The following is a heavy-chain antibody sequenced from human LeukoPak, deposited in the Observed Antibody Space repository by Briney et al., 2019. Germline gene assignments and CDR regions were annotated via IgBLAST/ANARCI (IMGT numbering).Heavy chain of an antibody. CDR1: GGTMSGHY. D-gene: IGHD5-18*01. Sequence: PSETLSLTCTVSGGTMSGHYGSWIRQPPGKGLEWIGYIYYSGSTNYNPSLRSRVAISVDTSKNQFSLELSSVAAADTAVYYCARLHADTTLTPYYYYIYVWGKGTTVTVSS. CDR3: ARLHADTTLTPYYYYIYV. V-gene: IGHV4-59*11. J-gene: IGHJ6*03. CDR2: IYYSGST.